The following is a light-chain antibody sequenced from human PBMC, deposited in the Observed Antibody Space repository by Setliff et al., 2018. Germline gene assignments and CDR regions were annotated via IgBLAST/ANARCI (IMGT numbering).Light chain of an antibody. J-gene: IGLJ1*01. CDR1: SSNIGSNT. V-gene: IGLV2-18*02. CDR3: SSYTSSSTYV. Sequence: QSVLTQPPSASGTPGQRVTISCSGSSSNIGSNTVNWYQQPPGTAPKLMIYEVSNRPSGVPDRFSGSKSGNTASLTISGLQAEDEADYYCSSYTSSSTYVFGTGTKVTVL. CDR2: EVS.